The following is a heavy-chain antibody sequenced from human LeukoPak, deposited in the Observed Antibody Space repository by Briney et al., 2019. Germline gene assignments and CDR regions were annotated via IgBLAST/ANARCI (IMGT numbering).Heavy chain of an antibody. J-gene: IGHJ6*02. Sequence: PGGSLRLSCAASGFTFSNAWMSWVRQAPGKGLEWLGRIQSKTDGGATDYAAPVKGRFTISRDDSENTLFLQMNSLETEDTAVYYCNRALSCYGMDVWGQGTTVTVSS. CDR3: NRALSCYGMDV. CDR1: GFTFSNAW. CDR2: IQSKTDGGAT. D-gene: IGHD3-16*01. V-gene: IGHV3-15*01.